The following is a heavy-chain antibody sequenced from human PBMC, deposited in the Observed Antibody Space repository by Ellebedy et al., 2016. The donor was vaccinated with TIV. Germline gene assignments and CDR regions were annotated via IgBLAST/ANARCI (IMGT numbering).Heavy chain of an antibody. CDR3: VRTPTGYDPRHFDY. CDR1: GFTFSDYS. Sequence: GESLKISXAASGFTFSDYSVHWVRQAPGKGLDWVSSIGSPSTYIYYADSVRGRFTVSRDNAKNSLYLQMNGLRVEDTAMYYCVRTPTGYDPRHFDYWGQGTLVTVSS. CDR2: IGSPSTYI. D-gene: IGHD5-12*01. V-gene: IGHV3-21*01. J-gene: IGHJ4*02.